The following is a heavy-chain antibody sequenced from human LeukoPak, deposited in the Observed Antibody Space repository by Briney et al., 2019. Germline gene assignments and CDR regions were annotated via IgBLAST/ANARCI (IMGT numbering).Heavy chain of an antibody. CDR3: ARTDYYDSSGYFDY. CDR1: GGSFSGYY. J-gene: IGHJ4*02. Sequence: SETLSLTCAVYGGSFSGYYWSWIRQPPGKGLEWIGEINHSGSTNYNPSLKSRVTISVVTSKNQFSLKLSSVTAADTAVYYCARTDYYDSSGYFDYWGQGTLVTVSS. D-gene: IGHD3-22*01. CDR2: INHSGST. V-gene: IGHV4-34*01.